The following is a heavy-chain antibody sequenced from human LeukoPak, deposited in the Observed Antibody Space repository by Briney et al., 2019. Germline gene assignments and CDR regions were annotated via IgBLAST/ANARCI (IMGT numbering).Heavy chain of an antibody. CDR1: GFTFSSYS. CDR3: TRVGYIDEGIDY. CDR2: ISSSSSYI. V-gene: IGHV3-21*06. Sequence: GGSLRLSCAASGFTFSSYSMNWVRQAPGKGLEWVSSISSSSSYIYYAGSVKGRFTISRDNAKNSLYLQMNSLRAEDTAIYYCTRVGYIDEGIDYWGQGTLVTVSS. J-gene: IGHJ4*02. D-gene: IGHD5-24*01.